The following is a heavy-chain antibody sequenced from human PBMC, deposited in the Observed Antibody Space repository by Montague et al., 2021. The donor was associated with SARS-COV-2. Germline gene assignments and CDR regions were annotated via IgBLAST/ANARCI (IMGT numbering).Heavy chain of an antibody. CDR2: VHYTGTT. Sequence: SETLSLTCTVSGGSITVSRYDWGWIRQPPGKGLEWIGSVHYTGTTSYNASLKSRLTISVDTSENQFSLKMTSVTASDTAVYYCARHLANAGSFDIWGQGTMVTVSS. V-gene: IGHV4-39*01. CDR3: ARHLANAGSFDI. D-gene: IGHD1-1*01. J-gene: IGHJ3*02. CDR1: GGSITVSRYD.